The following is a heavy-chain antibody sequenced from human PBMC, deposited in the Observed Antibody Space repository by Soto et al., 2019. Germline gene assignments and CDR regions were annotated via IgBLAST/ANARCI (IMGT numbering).Heavy chain of an antibody. CDR2: VYISGST. D-gene: IGHD2-21*01. J-gene: IGHJ3*02. CDR1: GGSISSGGYY. V-gene: IGHV4-61*02. CDR3: ARGGRDGLDI. Sequence: SETLSLTCTVSGGSISSGGYYWNWIRQSAGKGLEWIGRVYISGSTNYHPSLKSRVAMSVDTSNNQFSLKVTSVTAADTAVYYCARGGRDGLDIWGQGTMVTVSS.